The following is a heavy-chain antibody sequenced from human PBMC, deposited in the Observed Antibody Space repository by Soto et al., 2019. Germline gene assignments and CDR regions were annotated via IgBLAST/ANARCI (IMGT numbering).Heavy chain of an antibody. Sequence: QVQRVQSGAEVKKPGASVKVSCKASGYTFSKFGMHWVRQAPGQRLEWMGWISTANGNAKYSQKFQGRVTFNRDTSASTAYMELSSLRSEDTAMYYCARATVVVPPAIDYWGQGTLVTVSS. CDR2: ISTANGNA. J-gene: IGHJ4*02. CDR1: GYTFSKFG. V-gene: IGHV1-3*04. D-gene: IGHD2-2*01. CDR3: ARATVVVPPAIDY.